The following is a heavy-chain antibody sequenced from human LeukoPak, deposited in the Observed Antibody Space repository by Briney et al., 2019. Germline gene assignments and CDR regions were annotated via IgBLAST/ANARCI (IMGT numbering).Heavy chain of an antibody. V-gene: IGHV1-69*04. J-gene: IGHJ3*02. CDR1: GGTFSSYA. Sequence: GASVKVSCKASGGTFSSYAISWVRQAPGQGLEWMGRIIPIFGIANYAQKFQGRVTITADKSTSTAYMEVSSLRAEDTAVYYCAREIPAAMSAFDIWGQGTVVTVSS. CDR2: IIPIFGIA. D-gene: IGHD2-2*01. CDR3: AREIPAAMSAFDI.